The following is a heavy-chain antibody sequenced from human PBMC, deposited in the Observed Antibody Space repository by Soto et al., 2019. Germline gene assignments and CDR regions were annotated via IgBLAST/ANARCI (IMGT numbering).Heavy chain of an antibody. J-gene: IGHJ4*02. Sequence: QVQLQQWGAGLLKPSETLSLTCAVYGESFSPYYWTWIRRPPGKGLEWIGEINHSRSTKYNPSLKSRVTIAVDTSKNHXXXXXXXXXXXXTXXXXXXXXXXHCSGANCYALYYFDSWGQGTLVTVSS. CDR2: INHSRST. V-gene: IGHV4-34*01. CDR1: GESFSPYY. CDR3: XXXXXHCSGANCYALYYFDS. D-gene: IGHD2-15*01.